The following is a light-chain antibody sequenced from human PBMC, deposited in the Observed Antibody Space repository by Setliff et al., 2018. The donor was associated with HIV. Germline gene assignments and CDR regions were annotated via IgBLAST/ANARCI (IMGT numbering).Light chain of an antibody. Sequence: QSALAQPASVSGSPGQSITISCTGTSSDIGVSKYVSWYQQHPGRAPKLMIFEVINRPSGVSDRFSGSKSGDTASPTISGLQAEDEADYYCSSYKTGNTLVFGGGTKVTVL. V-gene: IGLV2-14*01. CDR2: EVI. CDR1: SSDIGVSKY. CDR3: SSYKTGNTLV. J-gene: IGLJ3*02.